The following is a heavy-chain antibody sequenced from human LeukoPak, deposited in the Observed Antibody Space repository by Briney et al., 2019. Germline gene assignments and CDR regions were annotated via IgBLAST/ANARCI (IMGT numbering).Heavy chain of an antibody. Sequence: GGSLRLSCAASGFTFSSYGMHWVRQAPGKGLDWVAFIHHDGSNKYYADSVRGRFTISRDNSKNFLYLQMNSLRAEDTAVYYCARTYYDILTGYNPYFDYWGQGILVTVSS. D-gene: IGHD3-9*01. CDR1: GFTFSSYG. V-gene: IGHV3-30*02. CDR2: IHHDGSNK. J-gene: IGHJ4*02. CDR3: ARTYYDILTGYNPYFDY.